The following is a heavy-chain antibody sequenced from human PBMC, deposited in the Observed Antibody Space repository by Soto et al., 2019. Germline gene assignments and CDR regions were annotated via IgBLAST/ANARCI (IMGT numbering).Heavy chain of an antibody. CDR3: AKGDTQWLDPNYYFDY. Sequence: PGGSLRLSCAASGFTFSSYAMSWVRRAPGKGLEWVSAISGSGGSTYYADSVKGRFTISRDNSKNTLYLQMNSLRAEDTAVYYCAKGDTQWLDPNYYFDYWGQGTLVTVSS. D-gene: IGHD6-19*01. CDR1: GFTFSSYA. V-gene: IGHV3-23*01. CDR2: ISGSGGST. J-gene: IGHJ4*02.